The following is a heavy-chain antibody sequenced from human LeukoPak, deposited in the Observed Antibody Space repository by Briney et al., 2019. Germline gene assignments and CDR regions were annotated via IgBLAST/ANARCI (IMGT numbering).Heavy chain of an antibody. J-gene: IGHJ5*01. CDR2: IFRTGST. CDR1: GGSIGSSSYY. Sequence: SETLSLTCTVSGGSIGSSSYYWGWIRQPPGKGLEWIGSIFRTGSTYYSASLKSRVSISVDTSKNHIALKLTSVTAADTAVYFCARRVGFYGSGSLNYFDPWDQGILVSVSS. D-gene: IGHD3-10*01. CDR3: ARRVGFYGSGSLNYFDP. V-gene: IGHV4-39*02.